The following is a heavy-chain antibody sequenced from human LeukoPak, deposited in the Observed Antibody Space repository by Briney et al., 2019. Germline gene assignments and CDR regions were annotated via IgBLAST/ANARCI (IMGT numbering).Heavy chain of an antibody. CDR1: GGSISNYY. D-gene: IGHD3-3*01. CDR2: IYYSGST. J-gene: IGHJ4*02. CDR3: ARSGYDFWSGYQYYFDY. V-gene: IGHV4-59*01. Sequence: SETLSLTCTVSGGSISNYYWSWIRQPPGKGPEWIGYIYYSGSTNYNPSLKSRVTISVDTSKNQFSLKLSSVTAADTAVYYCARSGYDFWSGYQYYFDYWGQGTLVTVSS.